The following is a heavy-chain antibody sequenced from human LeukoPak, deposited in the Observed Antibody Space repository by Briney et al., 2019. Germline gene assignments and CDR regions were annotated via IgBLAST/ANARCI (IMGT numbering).Heavy chain of an antibody. J-gene: IGHJ3*02. CDR2: FYYSGST. CDR3: ANYDSSGSKNDAFDI. V-gene: IGHV4-30-4*08. Sequence: SQTLSLTCTVSGGSISSGDYYWSWIRQSPGKGLEWIGYFYYSGSTYYNPSLKSRVTISVDTSKNQFSLKLSSVTAADTAVYYCANYDSSGSKNDAFDIWGQGTMVTVSS. D-gene: IGHD3-22*01. CDR1: GGSISSGDYY.